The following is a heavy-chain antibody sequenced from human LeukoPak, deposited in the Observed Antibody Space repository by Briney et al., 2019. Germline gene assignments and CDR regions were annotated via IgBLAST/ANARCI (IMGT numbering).Heavy chain of an antibody. CDR2: INPNSGGT. Sequence: ASVKVSCKASGYTFTGYYMHLVRQAPGQGLEWMGRINPNSGGTNYAQKFQGRVTMTRDTSISTAYMELSRLRSDDTAVYYCARERVVRSLGYMDVWGKRTTVTVSS. V-gene: IGHV1-2*06. D-gene: IGHD2-21*01. CDR3: ARERVVRSLGYMDV. CDR1: GYTFTGYY. J-gene: IGHJ6*03.